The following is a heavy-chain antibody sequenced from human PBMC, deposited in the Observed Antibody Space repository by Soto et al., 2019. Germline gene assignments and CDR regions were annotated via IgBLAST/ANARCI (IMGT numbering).Heavy chain of an antibody. D-gene: IGHD3-10*01. V-gene: IGHV4-34*01. Sequence: SETLSLTCAVYGGSFSGYYWSWIRQPPGKGLEWIGEINHSGSTNYNPSLKSRVTISVDTSKNQFSLKLSSVTAADTAVYYCARGFRSTTSRLWFGELTYWGQGTLVTVSS. J-gene: IGHJ4*02. CDR2: INHSGST. CDR1: GGSFSGYY. CDR3: ARGFRSTTSRLWFGELTY.